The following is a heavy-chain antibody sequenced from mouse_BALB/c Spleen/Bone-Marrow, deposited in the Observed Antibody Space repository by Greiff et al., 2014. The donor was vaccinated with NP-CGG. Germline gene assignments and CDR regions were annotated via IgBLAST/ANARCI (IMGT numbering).Heavy chain of an antibody. V-gene: IGHV1-77*01. J-gene: IGHJ4*01. CDR1: GYTFTDYY. CDR3: ARDWDYYAMDY. CDR2: IYPRSDNT. D-gene: IGHD4-1*01. Sequence: VQLQQSGAELARPGASVKLSCKASGYTFTDYYINWVKQRTGQGLEWIGEIYPRSDNTYYNEKFKGKATLTADKPSSTAYLQLSSLTSEDSAVYFCARDWDYYAMDYWGQGTSVTVSS.